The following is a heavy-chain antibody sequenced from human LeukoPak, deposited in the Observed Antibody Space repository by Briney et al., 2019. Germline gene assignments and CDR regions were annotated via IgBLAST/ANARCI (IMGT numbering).Heavy chain of an antibody. CDR2: IYPGDSDT. CDR3: ARHRRRESNWFDP. V-gene: IGHV5-51*01. J-gene: IGHJ5*02. Sequence: GESLKISCKGSGYSFTSYWIAWVRQMPGQGLEWMGIIYPGDSDTRYSSSFHGQVTISADKSITTAYLPWRSLKDSDTAMYYCARHRRRESNWFDPWGQATMVSVSS. CDR1: GYSFTSYW.